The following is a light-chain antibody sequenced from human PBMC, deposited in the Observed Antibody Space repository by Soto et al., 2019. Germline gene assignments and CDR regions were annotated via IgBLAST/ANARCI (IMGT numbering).Light chain of an antibody. CDR2: AAS. CDR3: QQYNTYPWT. J-gene: IGKJ1*01. V-gene: IGKV1-16*02. Sequence: DIQMTQSPSSLSASVGDRVTITCRASQGGSNYLAWFQQKPGKAPKSLIFAASNLQSGVPSKFSGSGSGTDFTLTISSLQPEDFATYYCQQYNTYPWTFGHGTKVEI. CDR1: QGGSNY.